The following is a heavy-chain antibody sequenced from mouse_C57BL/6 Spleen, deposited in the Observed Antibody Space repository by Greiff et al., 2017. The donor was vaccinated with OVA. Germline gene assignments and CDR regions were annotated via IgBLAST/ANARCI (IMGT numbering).Heavy chain of an antibody. D-gene: IGHD1-1*01. CDR2: IYPSDSET. CDR3: ARSLDYGSSPYYFDY. Sequence: VQLQQPGAELVRPGSSVKLSCKASGYTFTSYWMDWVKQRPGQGLEWIGNIYPSDSETHYNQKFKDKATLTVDKSSSTAYMQLSSLTSEDSAVYYCARSLDYGSSPYYFDYWGQGTTLTVSS. J-gene: IGHJ2*01. V-gene: IGHV1-61*01. CDR1: GYTFTSYW.